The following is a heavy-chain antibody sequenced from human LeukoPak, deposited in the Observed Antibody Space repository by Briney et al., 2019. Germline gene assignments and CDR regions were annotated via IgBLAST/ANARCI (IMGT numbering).Heavy chain of an antibody. CDR3: ARKRGQAYYGMDV. J-gene: IGHJ6*02. CDR1: GGSISSYY. V-gene: IGHV4-59*01. CDR2: IYYSGST. Sequence: PETLSLTCTVSGGSISSYYWSWIRQPPGKGLEWIGYIYYSGSTNYNPSLKSRVTISVDTSKNQFSLKLSSVTAADTAVYYCARKRGQAYYGMDVWGQGTTVTVSS.